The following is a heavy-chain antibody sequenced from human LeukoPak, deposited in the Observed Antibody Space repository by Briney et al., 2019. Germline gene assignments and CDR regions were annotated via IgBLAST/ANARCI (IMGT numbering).Heavy chain of an antibody. Sequence: PSQTLSLTCAVSGGSISSGGYSWSWIRQPPGKGLEWIGYIYHSGSTYYNPSLKSRVTISVDRSKNQFSLKLSSVTAADTAAYYCARLRSGSLDYWGQGTLVTVSS. J-gene: IGHJ4*02. CDR3: ARLRSGSLDY. D-gene: IGHD1-26*01. CDR2: IYHSGST. V-gene: IGHV4-30-2*01. CDR1: GGSISSGGYS.